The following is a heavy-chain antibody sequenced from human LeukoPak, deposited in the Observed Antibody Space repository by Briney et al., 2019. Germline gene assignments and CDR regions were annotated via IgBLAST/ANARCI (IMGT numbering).Heavy chain of an antibody. J-gene: IGHJ6*04. CDR1: GFTFDDYG. D-gene: IGHD3-16*01. CDR3: ARDLASSDV. CDR2: INWNGGRT. Sequence: GWSLRLSCAAFGFTFDDYGMSWVRQAPGKGLAGVSGINWNGGRTGYADSVKGRFTISSDNAKNSLYLQMNSLRAEDTALYYCARDLASSDVWGKGTTVTVSS. V-gene: IGHV3-20*04.